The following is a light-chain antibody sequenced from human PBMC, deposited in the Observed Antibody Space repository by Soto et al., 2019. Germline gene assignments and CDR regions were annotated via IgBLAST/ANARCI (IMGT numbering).Light chain of an antibody. CDR2: DAT. V-gene: IGKV1-39*01. J-gene: IGKJ1*01. Sequence: IQMTQSPSSLSASVGDRVTITCRASQSISSYLNRYQQRPGKAPNLLIYDATRLHSGVPPRFSGSGSGTDFTLTISRLQPEDFATYYCQQSYSTWWTFGQGTKVDIK. CDR3: QQSYSTWWT. CDR1: QSISSY.